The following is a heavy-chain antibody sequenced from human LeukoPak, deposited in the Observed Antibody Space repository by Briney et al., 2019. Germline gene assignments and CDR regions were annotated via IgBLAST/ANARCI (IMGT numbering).Heavy chain of an antibody. CDR1: SGSISSSTYY. CDR2: IYYSGST. D-gene: IGHD3-10*02. J-gene: IGHJ3*02. CDR3: ARYQSSMLHGFDI. Sequence: PSETLSLTCTVSSGSISSSTYYWGWIRQPPGKGLEWIGSIYYSGSTYYNPSLKSRVTISVDTSKNQFSLKLSSVTAADTAVYYCARYQSSMLHGFDIWGQGTMVTVSS. V-gene: IGHV4-39*01.